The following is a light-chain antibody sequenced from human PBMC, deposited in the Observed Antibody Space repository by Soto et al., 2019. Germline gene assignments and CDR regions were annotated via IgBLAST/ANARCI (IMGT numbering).Light chain of an antibody. Sequence: QSALTQPASVSGSPGQSITIPCTGTSSDIGYPNNDNYVSWYQQHPGKAPKLLILGDSNRLSGISGRFSGSKSGNTASLTSSGLQPEDEADYYCMSYTGSTTTHWVLGGGTKLTVL. V-gene: IGLV2-14*01. CDR3: MSYTGSTTTHWV. CDR2: GDS. CDR1: SSDIGYPNNDNY. J-gene: IGLJ3*02.